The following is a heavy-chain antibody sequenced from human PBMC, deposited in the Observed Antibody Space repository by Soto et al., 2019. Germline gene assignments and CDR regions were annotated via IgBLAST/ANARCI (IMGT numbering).Heavy chain of an antibody. J-gene: IGHJ4*02. CDR3: ARDYYVSY. CDR1: GFTFSSSS. CDR2: ISSGSSAI. D-gene: IGHD3-22*01. V-gene: IGHV3-48*01. Sequence: EVQLVESGGGLVQPGGSLRLSCAASGFTFSSSSMKWVRQAPGKGLEWVSYISSGSSAIYYADSVKGRFTISRDNAKNSLYLQMNSLRAEDTAVYYCARDYYVSYWGQGTLVTVSS.